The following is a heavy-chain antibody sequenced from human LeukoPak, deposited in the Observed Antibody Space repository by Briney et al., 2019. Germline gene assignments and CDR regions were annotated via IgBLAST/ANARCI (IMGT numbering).Heavy chain of an antibody. CDR1: GGSISSSSYY. D-gene: IGHD5-24*01. Sequence: SETLSLTCTVSGGSISSSSYYWGWIRQPPGKGLEWIGSIYYSGSTYYNPSLKSRVTISVDTSKNQFSLNLTSVTAADTAVYFCARAGEDGYNEIDYWGQGTLVTVSS. CDR2: IYYSGST. J-gene: IGHJ4*02. CDR3: ARAGEDGYNEIDY. V-gene: IGHV4-39*07.